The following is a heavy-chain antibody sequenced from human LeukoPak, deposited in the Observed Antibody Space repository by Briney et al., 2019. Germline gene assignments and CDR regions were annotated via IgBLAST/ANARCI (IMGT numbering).Heavy chain of an antibody. CDR2: IIPFFGTA. J-gene: IGHJ4*02. Sequence: ASVKVSCKASGGTFSSYAISWVRQAPGQGLEWMGGIIPFFGTANYAQKFQGSVTITADESTSTAYMELSSLRSEDTAVYYCARQYYYGSGSPKVLDYWGQGTLVTVSS. V-gene: IGHV1-69*13. D-gene: IGHD3-10*01. CDR1: GGTFSSYA. CDR3: ARQYYYGSGSPKVLDY.